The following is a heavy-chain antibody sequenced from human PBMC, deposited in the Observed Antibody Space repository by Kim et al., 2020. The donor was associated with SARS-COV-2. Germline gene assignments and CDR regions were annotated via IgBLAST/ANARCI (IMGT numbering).Heavy chain of an antibody. D-gene: IGHD3-22*01. V-gene: IGHV3-23*01. J-gene: IGHJ2*01. CDR3: AKRGDSSSSTFIGYFDL. CDR1: GFTFNRYG. CDR2: NSANGRDT. Sequence: GGSLRLSCAVSGFTFNRYGMTWVRQAPGKGLEWVSGNSANGRDTFYADSVKGRFTISRDDSKNTVYLLMNSLRAEDTAVYYCAKRGDSSSSTFIGYFDLWGRGTLVTVSS.